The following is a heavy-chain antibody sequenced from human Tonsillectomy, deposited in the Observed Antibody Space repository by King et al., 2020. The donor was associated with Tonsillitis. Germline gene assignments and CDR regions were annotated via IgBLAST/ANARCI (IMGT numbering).Heavy chain of an antibody. Sequence: QLVQSGAEVKKPGASVKVSCKASGYTFTSYYMHWVRQAPGQGLEWMGIINPSGGSTRYAQKFQGRVTMTRDTSTSTVYMELSSLRSEDTAVYYCARGPYYYDSSGYYAKYYFDYWGRGTLVTVSS. D-gene: IGHD3-22*01. J-gene: IGHJ4*02. CDR2: INPSGGST. CDR1: GYTFTSYY. V-gene: IGHV1-46*01. CDR3: ARGPYYYDSSGYYAKYYFDY.